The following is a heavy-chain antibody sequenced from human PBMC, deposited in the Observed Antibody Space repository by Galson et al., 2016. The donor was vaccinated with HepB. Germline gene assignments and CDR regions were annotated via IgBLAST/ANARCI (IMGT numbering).Heavy chain of an antibody. CDR3: SRRTLHAGHWTFDY. V-gene: IGHV2-5*01. CDR1: GFSLSTSGVG. J-gene: IGHJ4*02. Sequence: PALVKPPQTLTLTCTFSGFSLSTSGVGVGWIRQPPGEALEWLALIYWNDDKRYSPSLKSSFSITKDTSKNQVVLTMTNMDPVDTATYYCSRRTLHAGHWTFDYWGQGTLVTVSS. D-gene: IGHD1-1*01. CDR2: IYWNDDK.